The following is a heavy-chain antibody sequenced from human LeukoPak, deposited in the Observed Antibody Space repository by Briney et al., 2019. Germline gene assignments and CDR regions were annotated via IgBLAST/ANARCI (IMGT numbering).Heavy chain of an antibody. CDR3: AKDRTVGAFYWYFDL. Sequence: GGSLRLSCVASGVTLSNYAMSWARQAPGQGLEWVSGISSSGSGGNTYYADSVKGRFTISRDSSRNTLFLHMNTLRAEDTAIYYCAKDRTVGAFYWYFDLWGRGTLVTVSS. CDR1: GVTLSNYA. CDR2: ISSSGSGGNT. D-gene: IGHD1-26*01. J-gene: IGHJ2*01. V-gene: IGHV3-23*01.